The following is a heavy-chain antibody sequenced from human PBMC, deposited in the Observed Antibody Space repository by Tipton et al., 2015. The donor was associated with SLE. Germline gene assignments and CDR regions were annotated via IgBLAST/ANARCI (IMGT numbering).Heavy chain of an antibody. CDR3: VRSYQGMD. D-gene: IGHD2-2*01. V-gene: IGHV4-61*01. Sequence: TLSLTCAVSGFSISSGYYWSWIRRPPGKGLEWIGYIHYSGNTDYNPPLKSRVTISADTSKSQISLTLNFVTAADTAVYYCVRSYQGMDWGQGTLVTVSS. CDR2: IHYSGNT. J-gene: IGHJ4*02. CDR1: GFSISSGYY.